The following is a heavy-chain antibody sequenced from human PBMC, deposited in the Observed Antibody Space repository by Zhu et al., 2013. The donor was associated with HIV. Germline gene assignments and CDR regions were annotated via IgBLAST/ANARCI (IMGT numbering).Heavy chain of an antibody. CDR3: ARGLRITIFGVVYY. D-gene: IGHD3-3*01. Sequence: QVQLVQSGAEVKKPGASVKVSCKASGYTFTSHDINWVRQATGQGPEWMGWMNPDSGNTGYVQKFQGRVSFTRNTSINTAYLELGSLRYEDTAVYYCARGLRITIFGVVYYWGQGTLVTVSS. V-gene: IGHV1-8*03. CDR1: GYTFTSHD. CDR2: MNPDSGNT. J-gene: IGHJ4*02.